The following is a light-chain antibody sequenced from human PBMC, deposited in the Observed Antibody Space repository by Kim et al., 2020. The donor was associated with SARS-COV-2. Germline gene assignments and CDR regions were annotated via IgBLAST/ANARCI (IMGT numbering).Light chain of an antibody. CDR1: PVPSHF. CDR3: QSADSSGIYVI. V-gene: IGLV3-25*03. Sequence: GQTARITCFGEPVPSHFTYWYQQKPGQAPMLVIYKDNERPSGIPERFSGSTSRLTATATLTISGVRAEDEADYYCQSADSSGIYVIFGGGTQLTVL. CDR2: KDN. J-gene: IGLJ2*01.